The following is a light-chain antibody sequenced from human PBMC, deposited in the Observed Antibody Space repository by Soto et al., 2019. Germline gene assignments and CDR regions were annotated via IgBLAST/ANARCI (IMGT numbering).Light chain of an antibody. Sequence: IQMTQSPSSLSASVGDRVTITCRASQSISSYLNWYQQKPGKAPELLIYAASSLQSGVPSRFSGSGSGTDFTLTISSLQPEDSAAYYCQQSYSSPFTFGGGTKVEFK. J-gene: IGKJ4*01. CDR3: QQSYSSPFT. V-gene: IGKV1-39*01. CDR1: QSISSY. CDR2: AAS.